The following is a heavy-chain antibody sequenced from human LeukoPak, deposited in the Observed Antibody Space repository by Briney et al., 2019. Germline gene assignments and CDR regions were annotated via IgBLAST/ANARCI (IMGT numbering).Heavy chain of an antibody. D-gene: IGHD1-26*01. V-gene: IGHV4-61*02. CDR1: GGSISSGSYY. J-gene: IGHJ4*02. Sequence: SETLSLTCTVSGGSISSGSYYWSWIQQPAGMGLEWIGRIYTSGSTNYNPSLKSRVTISVDTSKNQFSLKLSSVTAADTAVYYCARVWDSGSFTLFDYWGQGTLVTVSS. CDR3: ARVWDSGSFTLFDY. CDR2: IYTSGST.